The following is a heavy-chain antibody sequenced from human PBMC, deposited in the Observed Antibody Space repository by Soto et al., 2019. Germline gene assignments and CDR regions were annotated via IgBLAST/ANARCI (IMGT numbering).Heavy chain of an antibody. CDR1: GGSFSGYY. CDR2: INRSGST. V-gene: IGHV4-34*01. Sequence: QVQLQQWGAGLLKPSETLSLTCAVYGGSFSGYYWSWIRQPPGEGLEWIGEINRSGSTNYNPSLKSRVTISVDSSKNQFSLKLSSVTDADTAVYYCARGRGPTYYGSGSYYTRLYYYYYMDVWGKGTTVTVSS. J-gene: IGHJ6*03. D-gene: IGHD3-10*01. CDR3: ARGRGPTYYGSGSYYTRLYYYYYMDV.